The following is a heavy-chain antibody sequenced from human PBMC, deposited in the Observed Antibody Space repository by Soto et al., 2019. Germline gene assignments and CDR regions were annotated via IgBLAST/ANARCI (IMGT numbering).Heavy chain of an antibody. Sequence: GASVKVSCKASGGTFSSYAISWVRQAPGQGLEWMGGIIPIFGTANYAQKFQGRVTITADESTSTAYMELSSLRSEDTAVYYCASPLPCSGGSCYPLWGQGTLVTVSS. CDR1: GGTFSSYA. CDR3: ASPLPCSGGSCYPL. D-gene: IGHD2-15*01. V-gene: IGHV1-69*13. J-gene: IGHJ4*02. CDR2: IIPIFGTA.